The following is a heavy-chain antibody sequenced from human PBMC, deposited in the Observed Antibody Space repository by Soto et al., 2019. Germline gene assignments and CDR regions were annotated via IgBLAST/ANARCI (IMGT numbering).Heavy chain of an antibody. V-gene: IGHV3-21*01. J-gene: IGHJ4*02. Sequence: PGGSLRLSCAASGFTFSSYSMNWVRQAPGKGLEWVSSISSSSSYIYYADSVKGRFTISRDNAKNSLYLQMNSLRAEDTAVYYCARANVDTSVVNEYYFDYWGQGTLVTVSS. CDR2: ISSSSSYI. CDR3: ARANVDTSVVNEYYFDY. D-gene: IGHD5-18*01. CDR1: GFTFSSYS.